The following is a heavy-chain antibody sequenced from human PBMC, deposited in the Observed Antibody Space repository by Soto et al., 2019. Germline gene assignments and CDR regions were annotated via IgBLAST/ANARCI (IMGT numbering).Heavy chain of an antibody. D-gene: IGHD2-2*01. Sequence: ASVKVSCKAYGGTFSSYAINWVRQATGQGLEWMGWMNPNSGNTGYAQKFQGRVTMTRNTSISTAYMELSSLRSEDTAVYYCAREGYCSSTSCHNWFDPWGQGTLVTVSS. CDR3: AREGYCSSTSCHNWFDP. J-gene: IGHJ5*02. V-gene: IGHV1-8*02. CDR1: GGTFSSYA. CDR2: MNPNSGNT.